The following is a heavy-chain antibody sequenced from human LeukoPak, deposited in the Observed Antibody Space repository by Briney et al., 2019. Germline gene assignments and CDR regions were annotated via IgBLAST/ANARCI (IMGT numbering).Heavy chain of an antibody. CDR1: GFTVSSNY. CDR2: IYSGGST. D-gene: IGHD5-12*01. CDR3: ARDESRDGYNFFCDY. V-gene: IGHV3-66*01. J-gene: IGHJ4*02. Sequence: GGSLRLSCAASGFTVSSNYMSWVRQAPGKGLEWVSVIYSGGSTYYADSVKGRFTISRDNSKNTLYLQMNSLRAEDTAVYYCARDESRDGYNFFCDYWGQGTLVTVSS.